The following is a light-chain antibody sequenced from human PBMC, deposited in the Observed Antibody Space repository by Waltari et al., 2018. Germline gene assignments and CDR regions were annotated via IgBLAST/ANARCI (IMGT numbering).Light chain of an antibody. J-gene: IGKJ4*01. CDR3: QQRSNWPLT. CDR2: DAS. V-gene: IGKV3-11*01. CDR1: QSVSVY. Sequence: EIVLTQSPATLSLSPGERATLSCRASQSVSVYLACYQQKPGQAPRLLISDASNRATGIPARFSGSGSGTDFTLTISSLEPEDFAVYFCQQRSNWPLTFGGGTKVEIK.